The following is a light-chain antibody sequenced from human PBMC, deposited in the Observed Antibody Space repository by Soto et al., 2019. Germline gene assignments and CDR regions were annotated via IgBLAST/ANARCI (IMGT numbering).Light chain of an antibody. CDR1: QSVSSSY. J-gene: IGKJ2*01. Sequence: EIVLTQSPGTLSLSPGERATLSCRASQSVSSSYLAWYQQKPGQAPRLLIYGASSRATGIPDRFSGSGSGTDFSLTIRRLEPEDFAAYFCQHYGNSPPFTFGQGTKVQIK. V-gene: IGKV3-20*01. CDR2: GAS. CDR3: QHYGNSPPFT.